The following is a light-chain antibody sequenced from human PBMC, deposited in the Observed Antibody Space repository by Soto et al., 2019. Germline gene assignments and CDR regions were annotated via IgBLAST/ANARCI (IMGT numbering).Light chain of an antibody. CDR1: QYIGNY. V-gene: IGKV1-39*01. J-gene: IGKJ1*01. CDR3: QSNYILPWT. CDR2: SAS. Sequence: DIQVTQSPPSLSSSVLERFTITCRASQYIGNYLNWYQHKPGKAPQLLIYSASTLQIGVPSRFSGSVSGTDFTLTITTLQPDDFASYYCQSNYILPWTFGQGTKVDI.